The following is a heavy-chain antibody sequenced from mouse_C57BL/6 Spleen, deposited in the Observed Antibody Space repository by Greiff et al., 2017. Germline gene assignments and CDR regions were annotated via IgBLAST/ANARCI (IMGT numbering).Heavy chain of an antibody. Sequence: QVQLKESGPELVKPGASVKISCKASGYAFSSSWMNWVKQRPGKGLEWIGRIYPGDGDTNYNGKFKGKATLTADKSSSTAYMQLSSLTSEDAAVYFCARSDSSGYVAYWGQGTTLTVSS. V-gene: IGHV1-82*01. CDR2: IYPGDGDT. D-gene: IGHD3-2*02. J-gene: IGHJ2*01. CDR3: ARSDSSGYVAY. CDR1: GYAFSSSW.